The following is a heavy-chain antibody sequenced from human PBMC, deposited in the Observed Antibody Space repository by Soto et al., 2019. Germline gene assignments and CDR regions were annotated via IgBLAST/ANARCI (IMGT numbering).Heavy chain of an antibody. CDR3: ARELELARYFYYMDV. J-gene: IGHJ6*03. CDR1: GFTFSSYG. V-gene: IGHV3-33*01. Sequence: GGSLRLSCAASGFTFSSYGMHWVRQAPGKGLEWVAVIWYDGSNKYYADSVKGRFTISRDNSKNTLYLQMNSLRAEDPAVFYCARELELARYFYYMDVWGKGTTVTVSS. D-gene: IGHD6-6*01. CDR2: IWYDGSNK.